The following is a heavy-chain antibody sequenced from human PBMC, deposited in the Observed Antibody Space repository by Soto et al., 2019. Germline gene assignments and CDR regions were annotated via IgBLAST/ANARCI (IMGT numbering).Heavy chain of an antibody. CDR3: ARAGGSGRTFDY. Sequence: SETLSLTCDVSGFSISSGYYWGYIRQPPGKGPEWIGSINHSGTTYYNPSLKSRVTISVDTSKTQFSLKLSSVTAADPAVYHCARAGGSGRTFDYWSQGTLVTVSS. CDR1: GFSISSGYY. CDR2: INHSGTT. J-gene: IGHJ4*02. V-gene: IGHV4-38-2*01. D-gene: IGHD3-10*01.